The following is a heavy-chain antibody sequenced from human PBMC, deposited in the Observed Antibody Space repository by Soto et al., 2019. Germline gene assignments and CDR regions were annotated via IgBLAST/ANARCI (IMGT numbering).Heavy chain of an antibody. Sequence: NPSETLSLTCGVYRGSFSGFYWTWVRQTPGKGLEWIGEINHSGSTNYNPSLKNRVTISVDRSTNYFSLRMTSVTAADAAVYYCARGRGYVYGYNFYGMDVWGQGTTVTLPS. J-gene: IGHJ6*02. CDR3: ARGRGYVYGYNFYGMDV. CDR1: RGSFSGFY. V-gene: IGHV4-34*01. D-gene: IGHD5-18*01. CDR2: INHSGST.